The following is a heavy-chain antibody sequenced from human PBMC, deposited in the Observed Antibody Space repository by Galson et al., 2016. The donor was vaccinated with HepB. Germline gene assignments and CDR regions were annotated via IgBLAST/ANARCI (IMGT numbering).Heavy chain of an antibody. D-gene: IGHD3/OR15-3a*01. V-gene: IGHV4-59*01. CDR3: ARGGTGTPYFDF. J-gene: IGHJ4*02. Sequence: SETLSLTCNISDGSISSYFWSWIRQSPGKGLEWIGYIYKSGSTNYSPSLKSRVTVSVDTSKNQFSLKLRSVTSADTVVYYWARGGTGTPYFDFGGQGALVTVSS. CDR2: IYKSGST. CDR1: DGSISSYF.